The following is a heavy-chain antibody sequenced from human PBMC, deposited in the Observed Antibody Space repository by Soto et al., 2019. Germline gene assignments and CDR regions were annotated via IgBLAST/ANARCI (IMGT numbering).Heavy chain of an antibody. CDR2: ISYDGSNK. Sequence: QVQLVESGGGVVQPGRSLRLSCAASGFTFSSYGMHWVRQAPGKGLEWVAVISYDGSNKYYADSVKGRFTISRDNSKYPLYLQMNSLRAEDTAVYYCAKEPIRVYYYCGMDVWDQGTTVTVSS. CDR3: AKEPIRVYYYCGMDV. V-gene: IGHV3-30*18. D-gene: IGHD2-8*01. J-gene: IGHJ6*02. CDR1: GFTFSSYG.